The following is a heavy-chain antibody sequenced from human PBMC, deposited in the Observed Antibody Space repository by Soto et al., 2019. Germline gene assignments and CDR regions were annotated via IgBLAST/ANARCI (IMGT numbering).Heavy chain of an antibody. CDR3: AKDADNDDYGVFDV. V-gene: IGHV3-23*01. CDR1: GFIFTNYA. J-gene: IGHJ3*01. Sequence: EVQLLESGGGLVQPGGSLRLSCAASGFIFTNYALSWVRQAPGKGLEWVAGVSGSGGSSYYADSVKARFTVSRDNSRSTLYLQMSSLRAEDSAICYCAKDADNDDYGVFDVWGQGTLVTVSS. D-gene: IGHD4-17*01. CDR2: VSGSGGSS.